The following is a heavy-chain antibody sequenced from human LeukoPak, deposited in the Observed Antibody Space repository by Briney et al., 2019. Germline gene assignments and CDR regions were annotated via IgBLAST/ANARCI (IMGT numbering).Heavy chain of an antibody. J-gene: IGHJ5*02. Sequence: GESLKISCKGSGYSFTSYWISWVRQMPGKGLEWMGRIDPSDSYTNYSPSFQGHVTIPADKSISTAYLQWSHLKASDTAMYFCARQVAAAWDWFDPWGQGTLVTVSS. CDR2: IDPSDSYT. D-gene: IGHD6-13*01. V-gene: IGHV5-10-1*01. CDR1: GYSFTSYW. CDR3: ARQVAAAWDWFDP.